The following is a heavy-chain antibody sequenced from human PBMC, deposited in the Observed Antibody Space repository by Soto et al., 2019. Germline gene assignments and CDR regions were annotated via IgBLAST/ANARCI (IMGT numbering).Heavy chain of an antibody. CDR1: GFTFSRYS. V-gene: IGHV3-21*01. Sequence: EVQLVESGGGLVKPGGSLRLSCAASGFTFSRYSMNWVRQAPGKGLEWVSSISSSSSYIYYADSVKGRFTISRDNAKNSLYLQMNSLRAEDTAVYYCARAYCSSTSCKGYYYYYMDVWGKGTTVTVSS. CDR2: ISSSSSYI. CDR3: ARAYCSSTSCKGYYYYYMDV. J-gene: IGHJ6*03. D-gene: IGHD2-2*01.